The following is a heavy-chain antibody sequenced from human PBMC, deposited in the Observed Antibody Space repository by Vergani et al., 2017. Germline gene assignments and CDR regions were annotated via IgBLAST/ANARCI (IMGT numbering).Heavy chain of an antibody. V-gene: IGHV4-34*01. CDR2: INHSGST. J-gene: IGHJ5*02. Sequence: QVQLQQWGAGLLKPSETLSLTCAVYGGSFSGYYWSWIRQPPGKGLEWIGEINHSGSTNYNPSLKSRVTISVDTSKNQFSLKLSSVTAADTAVYYCARARGERITMVRGVILAWFDPWGQGTLVTVSS. CDR1: GGSFSGYY. D-gene: IGHD3-10*01. CDR3: ARARGERITMVRGVILAWFDP.